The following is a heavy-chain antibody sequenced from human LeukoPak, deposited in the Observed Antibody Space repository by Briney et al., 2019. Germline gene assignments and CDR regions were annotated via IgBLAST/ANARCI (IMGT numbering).Heavy chain of an antibody. V-gene: IGHV4-39*07. CDR2: ISYSGTT. J-gene: IGHJ3*02. CDR3: ARRKWLDRGAFDI. D-gene: IGHD6-19*01. CDR1: GGSISSGSYY. Sequence: SETLSLTCTVSGGSISSGSYYWGWIRQPPGKGLEWIGTISYSGTTYYNPSLKSRVTISVDTSKNQFSLKLSSVTAADTAVYYCARRKWLDRGAFDIWGQGTMVTVSS.